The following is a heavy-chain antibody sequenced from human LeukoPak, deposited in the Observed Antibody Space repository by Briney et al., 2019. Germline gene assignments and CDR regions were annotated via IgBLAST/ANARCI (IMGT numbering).Heavy chain of an antibody. CDR1: GYTFTDYY. D-gene: IGHD3-3*01. Sequence: ASVKVSCKASGYTFTDYYMHWVRQAPGQGLEWMGWINPNSGGTNYAQKFQGWVTMTRDTSTTTVYMELSRLRSDDTAVYYCARGLTVSIGNDFPYYYYYMDVWGKGTTVTVS. CDR2: INPNSGGT. CDR3: ARGLTVSIGNDFPYYYYYMDV. V-gene: IGHV1-2*04. J-gene: IGHJ6*03.